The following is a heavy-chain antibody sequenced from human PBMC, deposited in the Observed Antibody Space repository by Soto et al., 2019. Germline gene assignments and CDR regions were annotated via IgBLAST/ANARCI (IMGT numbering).Heavy chain of an antibody. D-gene: IGHD3-22*01. Sequence: GSLRLSCAASGFTFCGYAMTWVRQAPGKGLEWVSDISGSGGNKYYADSVKGRFTISRDNSKNTLYLQMNSLRAEDTAVYYCAKEPAHDSSGYDYWGQGTLVTVSS. CDR3: AKEPAHDSSGYDY. CDR2: ISGSGGNK. CDR1: GFTFCGYA. J-gene: IGHJ4*02. V-gene: IGHV3-23*01.